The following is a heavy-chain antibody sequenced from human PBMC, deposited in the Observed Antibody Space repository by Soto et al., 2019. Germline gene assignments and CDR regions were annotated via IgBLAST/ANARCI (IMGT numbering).Heavy chain of an antibody. CDR3: GTYYYGSGRLDY. Sequence: SETLSLTCAVYGGSFSGYYWSWIRQPPGKGLEWIGEINHSGSTNYNPSLKSRVTISVDTSKNQFSLKLSSVTAADTAVYYCGTYYYGSGRLDYWGQGTLVTVSS. CDR2: INHSGST. D-gene: IGHD3-10*01. J-gene: IGHJ4*02. V-gene: IGHV4-34*01. CDR1: GGSFSGYY.